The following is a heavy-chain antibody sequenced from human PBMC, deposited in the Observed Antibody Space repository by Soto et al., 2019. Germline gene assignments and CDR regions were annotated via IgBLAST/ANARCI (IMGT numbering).Heavy chain of an antibody. CDR2: ISGSGGST. CDR1: GFTFSSYA. J-gene: IGHJ5*02. Sequence: GGSLRLSCAASGFTFSSYAMSWVRQAPGKGLEWVSAISGSGGSTYYADSVKGRFTISRDNSKNTLYLQMNSLRAEDTAVYYCAIAPPGYSSSKNWFDPWGQGTLVTVSS. D-gene: IGHD6-13*01. V-gene: IGHV3-23*01. CDR3: AIAPPGYSSSKNWFDP.